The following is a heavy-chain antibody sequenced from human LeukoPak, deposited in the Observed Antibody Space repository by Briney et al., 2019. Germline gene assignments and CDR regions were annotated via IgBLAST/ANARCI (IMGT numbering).Heavy chain of an antibody. D-gene: IGHD3-3*01. CDR3: ARENFWLPKYYYGMDV. CDR2: IYYSGST. Sequence: SQTLSLTCTVSGGSIRSAAYYWSWIRQPPGKGLEWIGYIYYSGSTYYHPSLKSRVTISVDTSKNQFSLKLSSVTAADTAVYYCARENFWLPKYYYGMDVWGQGTTVTASS. CDR1: GGSIRSAAYY. V-gene: IGHV4-31*03. J-gene: IGHJ6*02.